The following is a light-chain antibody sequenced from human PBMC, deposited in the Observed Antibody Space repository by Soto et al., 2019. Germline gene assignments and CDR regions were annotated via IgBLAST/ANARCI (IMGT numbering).Light chain of an antibody. CDR1: SSDVGGYNY. CDR3: GSWDSSLSAYV. V-gene: IGLV2-8*01. CDR2: DDN. Sequence: QSALTQPPSASGSPGQSVTISCTGTSSDVGGYNYVSWYQQHPGKAPKVMIYDDNKRPSGIPDRFSGSKSGTSATLGITGFQTGDEADYYCGSWDSSLSAYVFGTGTKLTVL. J-gene: IGLJ1*01.